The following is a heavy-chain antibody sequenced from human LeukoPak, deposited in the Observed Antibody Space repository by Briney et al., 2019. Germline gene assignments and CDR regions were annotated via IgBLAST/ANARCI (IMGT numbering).Heavy chain of an antibody. J-gene: IGHJ4*02. D-gene: IGHD5-18*01. CDR2: ISSSSSTI. Sequence: PGGSLRLSCAASGFTFSGYSMNWVRQAPGKGLEWVSYISSSSSTIYYADSVKGRFTISRDNAKNSLYLQMNSLRAEDTAVYYCARVTRGYSYGCFDYWGQGTLVTVSS. CDR1: GFTFSGYS. V-gene: IGHV3-48*04. CDR3: ARVTRGYSYGCFDY.